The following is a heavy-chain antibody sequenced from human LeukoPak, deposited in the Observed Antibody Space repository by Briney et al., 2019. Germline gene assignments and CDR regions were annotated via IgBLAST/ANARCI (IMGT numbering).Heavy chain of an antibody. Sequence: PSETLSLTCTVSGASVGSAGYYWSWIRQPPGGGLEWIGYIYYISNTNYNPSLKSRVTMSVDPSKNQFSLKLNSVTAADTPVYYCARTQSQSGSYRYYFGYWGQGTLVTVSS. V-gene: IGHV4-61*08. D-gene: IGHD1-26*01. CDR3: ARTQSQSGSYRYYFGY. CDR1: GASVGSAGYY. J-gene: IGHJ4*02. CDR2: IYYISNT.